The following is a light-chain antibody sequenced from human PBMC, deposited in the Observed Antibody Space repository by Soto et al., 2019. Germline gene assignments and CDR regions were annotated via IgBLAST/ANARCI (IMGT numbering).Light chain of an antibody. J-gene: IGKJ1*01. CDR2: AAS. CDR3: QQSYSTPWT. Sequence: DIRMTQFPSSLSASVGDRVTITCQASQDISNYLNWYQQKPGKAPKLLIYAASSLQSGVPSRFSGSGSGTDFTLTISSLQPEDFATYYCQQSYSTPWTFGQGTKVDIK. CDR1: QDISNY. V-gene: IGKV1-39*01.